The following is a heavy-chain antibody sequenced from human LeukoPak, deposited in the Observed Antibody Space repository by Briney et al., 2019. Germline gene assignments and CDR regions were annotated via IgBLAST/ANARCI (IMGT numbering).Heavy chain of an antibody. CDR2: IYYSGGA. V-gene: IGHV4-39*07. CDR3: ARTHCEGDCFSAIRY. J-gene: IGHJ4*02. Sequence: PSETLSLTCTVSGDSLRKSTFYWVWIRQPPGKGLEWIGSIYYSGGADYNPSLQSRVTISVDTSKNEFSLKVRSVTAADTAVYFCARTHCEGDCFSAIRYWGQGTPVTVSS. CDR1: GDSLRKSTFY. D-gene: IGHD2-21*02.